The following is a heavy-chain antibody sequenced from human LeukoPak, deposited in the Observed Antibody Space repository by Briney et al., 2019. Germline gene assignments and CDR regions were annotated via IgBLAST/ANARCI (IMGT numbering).Heavy chain of an antibody. CDR3: ARDHCSGGNCNAYSDF. CDR2: ISTYSDKT. CDR1: GYTFASYG. D-gene: IGHD2-15*01. Sequence: ASVKVSCKASGYTFASYGISWVRQAPGQGLEWMGWISTYSDKTNYVQRLQGRVTMTTDTSTSTAYMELRSLTSDDTAVYYCARDHCSGGNCNAYSDFWGQGALVTVSS. V-gene: IGHV1-18*01. J-gene: IGHJ4*02.